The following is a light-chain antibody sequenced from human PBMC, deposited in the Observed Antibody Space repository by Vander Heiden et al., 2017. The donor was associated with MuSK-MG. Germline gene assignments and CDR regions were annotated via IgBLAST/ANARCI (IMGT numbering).Light chain of an antibody. V-gene: IGLV1-40*01. J-gene: IGLJ2*01. Sequence: QSVLTPPPSVSGAPGQRVTISCAGSSSNIGSGYDVHWYQQLPGAAPKLLIYGNTIRPSGVPDRFSGSKSGTSASLAITGLQAEDEADYYCQSYDSSLSGSLFGGGTKLTVL. CDR2: GNT. CDR3: QSYDSSLSGSL. CDR1: SSNIGSGYD.